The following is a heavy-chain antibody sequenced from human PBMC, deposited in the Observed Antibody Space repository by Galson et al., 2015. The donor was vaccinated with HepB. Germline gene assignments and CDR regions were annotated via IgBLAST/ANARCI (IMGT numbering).Heavy chain of an antibody. CDR1: GFTFSSYA. J-gene: IGHJ4*02. CDR2: ISYDGSNK. Sequence: SLRLSCAASGFTFSSYAMHWVRQAPGKGLEWVAVISYDGSNKYYADSVKGRFTISRDNSKNTLYLQMNSLRAEDTAVYYCAKDSGGSGWYQLDYWGQGTLVTVSS. V-gene: IGHV3-30-3*01. CDR3: AKDSGGSGWYQLDY. D-gene: IGHD6-19*01.